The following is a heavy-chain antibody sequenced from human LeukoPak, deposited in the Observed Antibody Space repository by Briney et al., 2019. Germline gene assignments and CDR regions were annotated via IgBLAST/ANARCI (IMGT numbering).Heavy chain of an antibody. D-gene: IGHD1-26*01. J-gene: IGHJ5*02. V-gene: IGHV1-46*01. CDR3: AREGGSYYLNWFDP. CDR2: INPSGGST. CDR1: GYTFTSYY. Sequence: GASVKVSCKASGYTFTSYYMHWVRQAPGQGLEWMGIINPSGGSTSYAQKFQGRVTMTRDMSTSTAYMELRSLRSDDTAVYYCAREGGSYYLNWFDPWGQGTLVTVSS.